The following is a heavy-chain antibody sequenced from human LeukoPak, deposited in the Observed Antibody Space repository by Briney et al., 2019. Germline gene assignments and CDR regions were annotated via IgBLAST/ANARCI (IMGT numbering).Heavy chain of an antibody. CDR1: GFTFSSYS. CDR3: ARDYADYVGYFFFDY. V-gene: IGHV3-23*01. Sequence: PGGSLRLSCADSGFTFSSYSMNWVRQAPGKGLEWVSSISGGGETTYYADSAKGRFTISRDNSQNTLYLQMNSLRAEDTAVYYCARDYADYVGYFFFDYWGQGTLVTVSS. J-gene: IGHJ4*02. CDR2: ISGGGETT. D-gene: IGHD4-17*01.